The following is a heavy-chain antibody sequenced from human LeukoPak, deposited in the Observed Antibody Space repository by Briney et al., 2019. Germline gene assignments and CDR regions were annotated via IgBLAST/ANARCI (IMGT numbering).Heavy chain of an antibody. D-gene: IGHD6-25*01. CDR3: ARADSSGFDP. CDR2: IYYTGDT. CDR1: GVSISSSYSY. Sequence: SETLSLTCTVSGVSISSSYSYWGWIRQPPGMGLEWIGSIYYTGDTYYNASLKSQVSISIDTSKNQFSLKLSSVTAADTAVYYCARADSSGFDPRGQGTLVTVSS. V-gene: IGHV4-39*07. J-gene: IGHJ5*02.